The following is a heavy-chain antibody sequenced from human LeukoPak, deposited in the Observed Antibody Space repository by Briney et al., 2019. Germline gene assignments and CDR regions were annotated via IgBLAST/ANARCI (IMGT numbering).Heavy chain of an antibody. CDR2: MNPNSGNT. D-gene: IGHD3-10*01. J-gene: IGHJ6*02. CDR1: GYTFTSYD. Sequence: ASVRVSCKASGYTFTSYDINWVRQATGQGLERMGWMNPNSGNTGYAQKFQGRVTMTRNTSISTAYMELSSLRSEDTAVYYCAGGAWSGDQTGTYYYYYGMDVWGQGTTVTVSS. V-gene: IGHV1-8*01. CDR3: AGGAWSGDQTGTYYYYYGMDV.